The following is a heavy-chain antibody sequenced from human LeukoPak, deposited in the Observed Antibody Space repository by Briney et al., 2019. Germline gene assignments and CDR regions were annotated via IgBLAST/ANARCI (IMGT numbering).Heavy chain of an antibody. J-gene: IGHJ4*02. CDR2: ISYDGSNQ. CDR3: ASVYSSSWPFDY. V-gene: IGHV3-30*04. D-gene: IGHD6-13*01. CDR1: GFTFSSYA. Sequence: GRSLRLSCAASGFTFSSYAMHWVRQAPGKGLEWVAVISYDGSNQYDADSVKGRFTISRDNSKNTLYLQMNSLRAEDTAVYYCASVYSSSWPFDYWGQGTLVTVSS.